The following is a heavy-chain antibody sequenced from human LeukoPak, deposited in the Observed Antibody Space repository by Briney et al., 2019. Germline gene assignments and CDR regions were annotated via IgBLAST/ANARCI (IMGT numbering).Heavy chain of an antibody. D-gene: IGHD3-9*01. CDR1: GYTFTSYY. V-gene: IGHV1-46*01. J-gene: IGHJ4*02. CDR2: INPSGGST. CDR3: ARGGYDILTGYYPFDC. Sequence: ASVKVSCKASGYTFTSYYMHWVRQAPGQGLEWMGIINPSGGSTSYAQKFQGRVTMTRDTSTSTVYMELSSLRSEDTAVYYCARGGYDILTGYYPFDCWGQGTLVTVSS.